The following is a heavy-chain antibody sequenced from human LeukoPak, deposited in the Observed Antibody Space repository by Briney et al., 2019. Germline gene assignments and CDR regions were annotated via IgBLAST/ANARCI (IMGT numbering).Heavy chain of an antibody. J-gene: IGHJ4*02. V-gene: IGHV3-48*02. Sequence: GGSLRLSCAASGFTFSSYNMNWVRQAPGKGLEWVSYISSSSSSTIYYADSVKGRFTISRDNAKNSLYLQVNSLRDEDTAVYYCARDPSGTYSQYYFDYWGQGTLVTVSS. D-gene: IGHD1-26*01. CDR2: ISSSSSSTI. CDR1: GFTFSSYN. CDR3: ARDPSGTYSQYYFDY.